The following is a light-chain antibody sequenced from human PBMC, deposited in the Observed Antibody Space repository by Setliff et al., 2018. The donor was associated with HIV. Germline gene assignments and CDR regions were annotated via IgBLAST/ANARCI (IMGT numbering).Light chain of an antibody. CDR3: TSYTSSTTLV. J-gene: IGLJ2*01. Sequence: QSALTQPPSVSGSPGQSVTISCTGTSSDVGSYNRVSWYQQPPGTAPHLIIFEVSNRPSGVPDRFSGSKSGNTASLTISGLQAEDEADYYCTSYTSSTTLVFGGGTKGTVL. CDR2: EVS. V-gene: IGLV2-18*02. CDR1: SSDVGSYNR.